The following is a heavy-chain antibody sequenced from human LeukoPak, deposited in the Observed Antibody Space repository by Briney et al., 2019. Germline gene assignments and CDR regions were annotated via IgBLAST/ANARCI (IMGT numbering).Heavy chain of an antibody. CDR3: ARDPVYYDSSGYYPIFDY. CDR1: GFTFSSYE. D-gene: IGHD3-22*01. V-gene: IGHV3-30*14. Sequence: GGSLRLSCAASGFTFSSYEMNWVRQAPGKGLEWVAVISYDGSNKYYADSVKGRFTISRDNSKNTLYLQMNSLRAEDTAVYYCARDPVYYDSSGYYPIFDYWGQGTLVTVSS. CDR2: ISYDGSNK. J-gene: IGHJ4*02.